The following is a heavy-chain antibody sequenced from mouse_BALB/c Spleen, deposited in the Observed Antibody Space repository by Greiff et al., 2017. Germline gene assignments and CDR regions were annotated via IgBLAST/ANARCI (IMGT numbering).Heavy chain of an antibody. D-gene: IGHD1-1*01. CDR2: ISDGGSYT. CDR1: GFTFSDYY. CDR3: AREAYGSSYRYYAMDY. Sequence: DVMLVESGGGLVKPGGSLKLSCAASGFTFSDYYMYWVRQTPEKRLEWVATISDGGSYTYYPDSVKGRFTISRDNAKNNLYLQMSSLKSEDTAMYYCAREAYGSSYRYYAMDYWGQGTSVTVSS. J-gene: IGHJ4*01. V-gene: IGHV5-4*02.